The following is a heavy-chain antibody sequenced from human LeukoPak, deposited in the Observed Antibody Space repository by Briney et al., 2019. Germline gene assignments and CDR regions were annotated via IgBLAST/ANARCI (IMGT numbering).Heavy chain of an antibody. CDR1: GFTFSSYS. V-gene: IGHV3-21*01. D-gene: IGHD2-2*02. CDR3: ARDVFLGYCSSTSCYTGGR. J-gene: IGHJ4*02. Sequence: PGGSLRLSCAASGFTFSSYSMNWVRQAPGKGLEWVSSISSSGSYIYYADSVKGRFTISRDNAKNSLYLQMNSLRAEDTAVYYCARDVFLGYCSSTSCYTGGRWGQGTLVTVSS. CDR2: ISSSGSYI.